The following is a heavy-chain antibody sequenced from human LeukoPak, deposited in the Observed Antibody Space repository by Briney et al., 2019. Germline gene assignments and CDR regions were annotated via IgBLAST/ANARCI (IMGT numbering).Heavy chain of an antibody. CDR1: GFTFSSYG. CDR2: IRYDGSNK. V-gene: IGHV3-30*02. CDR3: AKDKGGRIVGATTFDY. J-gene: IGHJ4*02. D-gene: IGHD1-26*01. Sequence: GGSLRLSCAASGFTFSSYGMHWVRQAPGKGVEWVAFIRYDGSNKYYADSVKGRFTISRDNSKNTLYLQMNSLRAEDTAVYYCAKDKGGRIVGATTFDYWGQGTLVTVSS.